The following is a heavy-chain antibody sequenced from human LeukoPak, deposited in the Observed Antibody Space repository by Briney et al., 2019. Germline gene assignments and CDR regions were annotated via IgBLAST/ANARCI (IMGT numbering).Heavy chain of an antibody. Sequence: GGSLRLSCAASGLSFSDHHMDWVRQAPGKGLEWVGRSRNKANSYTTEYAASVKGRFTISRDDSKNSLYLQMNSLKTEDTAVYYCARVDRALRGILYLGDFWGQGALVTVSS. CDR2: SRNKANSYTT. CDR3: ARVDRALRGILYLGDF. CDR1: GLSFSDHH. J-gene: IGHJ4*02. V-gene: IGHV3-72*01. D-gene: IGHD1-14*01.